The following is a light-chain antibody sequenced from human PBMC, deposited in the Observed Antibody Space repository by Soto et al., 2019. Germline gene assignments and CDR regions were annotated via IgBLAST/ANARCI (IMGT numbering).Light chain of an antibody. CDR3: QQYGNSPVFT. V-gene: IGKV3-20*01. CDR1: QSIGLA. J-gene: IGKJ3*01. CDR2: DAS. Sequence: EIVLTQSPATLSLSPGERATLSCRASQSIGLAIAWYQHKPGQAPRLLIFDASNRATGIPDRFSGSGSGADFTLTISRLEPEDFAVYYCQQYGNSPVFTFGPGTKVDIK.